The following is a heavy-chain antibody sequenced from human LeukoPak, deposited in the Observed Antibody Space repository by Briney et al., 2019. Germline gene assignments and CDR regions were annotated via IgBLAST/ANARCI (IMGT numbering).Heavy chain of an antibody. CDR3: VKGRDTGMD. V-gene: IGHV4-59*03. Sequence: SETLSLTCTVSGASLSTYYWSWIRQPPGKGLEWIGYIYYTGITNYNPSLKSRVTISLDTSKNQFSLKLSSVTAADTAVYYCVKGRDTGMDWGQGTLVTVSS. D-gene: IGHD5-18*01. J-gene: IGHJ4*02. CDR1: GASLSTYY. CDR2: IYYTGIT.